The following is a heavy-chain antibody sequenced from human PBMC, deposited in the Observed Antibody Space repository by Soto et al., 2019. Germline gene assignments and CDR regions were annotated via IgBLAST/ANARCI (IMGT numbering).Heavy chain of an antibody. J-gene: IGHJ4*02. CDR2: INSDESSR. V-gene: IGHV3-74*01. CDR3: ARDSSEYASADRIDY. D-gene: IGHD2-2*01. CDR1: GFTFGHYW. Sequence: EVKLVESGGGLVQPGGSLRLSCAASGFTFGHYWMHWVRQAPGRGLVWVSRINSDESSRTYADFVKGRFTISRDNARSTLYLQMNSLRAEDTAVYYCARDSSEYASADRIDYWGLGTLVTVSS.